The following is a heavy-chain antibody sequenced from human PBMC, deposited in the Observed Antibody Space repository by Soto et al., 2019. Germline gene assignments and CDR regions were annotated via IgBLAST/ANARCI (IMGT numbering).Heavy chain of an antibody. CDR1: GFTFSSYA. CDR2: ISGSGGST. V-gene: IGHV3-23*01. CDR3: AKSRDDTSGYYSSDY. J-gene: IGHJ4*02. D-gene: IGHD3-22*01. Sequence: PGGSLRLSCVASGFTFSSYAMRWVRQAPGKGLEWVSAISGSGGSTCYADSVKGRFTISRDNSKNTLYLQMNSLRAEDTAVYYCAKSRDDTSGYYSSDYWGRGTLVTVSS.